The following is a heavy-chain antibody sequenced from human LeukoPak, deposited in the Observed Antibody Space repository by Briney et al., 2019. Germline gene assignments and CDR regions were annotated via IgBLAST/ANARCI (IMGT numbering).Heavy chain of an antibody. Sequence: SETLSLTCTVSGVSISSYYWSWIRQPPGKGLEWIGRIYTSGSTNYNHSLKSRVTISVDKSKTQFSLKLSSVTAADTAVYYCARSLLTRFDPWGQGTLVTVSS. V-gene: IGHV4-4*07. CDR1: GVSISSYY. CDR3: ARSLLTRFDP. J-gene: IGHJ5*02. CDR2: IYTSGST.